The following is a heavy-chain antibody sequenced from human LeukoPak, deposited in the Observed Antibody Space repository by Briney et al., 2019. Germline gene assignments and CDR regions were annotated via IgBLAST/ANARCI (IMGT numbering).Heavy chain of an antibody. J-gene: IGHJ4*02. CDR3: ARDHHLDIVVVGTPYYFDY. V-gene: IGHV1-2*02. Sequence: GASVKVSCKASGYTFTGYYMHWVRQAPGQGLEWMGWINPNSGGTNYAQKFQGRVTMTRDTSISTAYMELSGLRSDDTAVYYCARDHHLDIVVVGTPYYFDYWGQGTLVTVSS. CDR2: INPNSGGT. CDR1: GYTFTGYY. D-gene: IGHD2-2*03.